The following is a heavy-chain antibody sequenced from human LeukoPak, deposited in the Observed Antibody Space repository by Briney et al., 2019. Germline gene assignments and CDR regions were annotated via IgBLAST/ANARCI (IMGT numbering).Heavy chain of an antibody. CDR1: GYSFTSYW. CDR2: IYPGDSDT. V-gene: IGHV5-51*01. CDR3: ARQGDYDFFPSDY. J-gene: IGHJ4*02. D-gene: IGHD3-3*01. Sequence: GESLKISCKGSGYSFTSYWIGWVRQMPGKGLEWMGTIYPGDSDTRYSPSFQGQVTISADKSISTAYLQWSSLKASDTAMYYCARQGDYDFFPSDYWGQGTLVTVSS.